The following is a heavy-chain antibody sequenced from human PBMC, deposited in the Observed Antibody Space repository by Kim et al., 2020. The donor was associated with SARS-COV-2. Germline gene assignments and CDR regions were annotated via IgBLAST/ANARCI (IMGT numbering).Heavy chain of an antibody. D-gene: IGHD3-22*01. V-gene: IGHV3-33*05. CDR3: ARDMVGSSGSKDI. CDR2: ISFVGGSE. Sequence: GGSLRLSCAASGFTLSSYGVHWVRQAPGKGLEWVAFISFVGGSEFYADSVRGRFSISRDNSKNSLHLQMNNLRVDDTAFYYCARDMVGSSGSKDIWGQGT. J-gene: IGHJ4*02. CDR1: GFTLSSYG.